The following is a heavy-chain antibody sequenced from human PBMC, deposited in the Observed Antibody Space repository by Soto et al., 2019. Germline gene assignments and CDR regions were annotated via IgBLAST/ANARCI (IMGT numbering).Heavy chain of an antibody. D-gene: IGHD6-19*01. CDR2: SNGYNGNT. CDR1: GYTFTSYG. J-gene: IGHJ6*02. V-gene: IGHV1-18*01. Sequence: QVQLEQSGAEVKKPGDSMKVSCKAYGYTFTSYGISWVRQAPGQGLEWMGWSNGYNGNTDYPQKVPGRVTMTTDTSTSTAYMELRSLISDDTAVYYCARDGSAPYYSYGMDVWGQGTTITVSS. CDR3: ARDGSAPYYSYGMDV.